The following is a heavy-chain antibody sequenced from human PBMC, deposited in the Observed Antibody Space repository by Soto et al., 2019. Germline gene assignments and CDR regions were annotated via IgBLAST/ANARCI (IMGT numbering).Heavy chain of an antibody. V-gene: IGHV3-48*02. Sequence: DVQLVESGGGLVQRGGSLRLSCAASGLSLSTYSLNWVRQAPRKGLEWVSYISGSSDTIYYADSVKGRFTISRDNAKNAPYMQMNSLRDDDTAVYFCARGGALQYGMDVWCQGTTVTVSS. CDR1: GLSLSTYS. J-gene: IGHJ6*02. CDR2: ISGSSDTI. D-gene: IGHD3-16*01. CDR3: ARGGALQYGMDV.